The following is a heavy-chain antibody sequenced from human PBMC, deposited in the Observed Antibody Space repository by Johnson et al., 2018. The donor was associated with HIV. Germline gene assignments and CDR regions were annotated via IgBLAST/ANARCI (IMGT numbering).Heavy chain of an antibody. J-gene: IGHJ3*02. D-gene: IGHD3-16*01. V-gene: IGHV3-66*02. Sequence: VLLVESGGGLVQPGGSLRLSCAASGFTISGFYMSWVRQAPGKVPEWLSVVSSGGTSYYADSVRGRFTVYRDNSKNTLYLQMSSLRAEDTALYYCVRDDRPDGFDIWGQGTMVTVSS. CDR1: GFTISGFY. CDR2: VSSGGTS. CDR3: VRDDRPDGFDI.